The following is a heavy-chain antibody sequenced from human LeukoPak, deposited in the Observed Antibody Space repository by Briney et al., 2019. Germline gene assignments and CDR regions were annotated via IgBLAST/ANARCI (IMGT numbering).Heavy chain of an antibody. CDR3: AREKSPDYCSGNNCYFDY. Sequence: SETLSLTCTVSGYSISSGYYWGWIRQPPGKGLEWIGYIYYSGSSYYNPSLRSRVTISVDTSKNHFSLKLSSVTAADTAVYYCAREKSPDYCSGNNCYFDYWGQGTLVTVSS. J-gene: IGHJ4*02. CDR2: IYYSGSS. V-gene: IGHV4-38-2*02. D-gene: IGHD2-15*01. CDR1: GYSISSGYY.